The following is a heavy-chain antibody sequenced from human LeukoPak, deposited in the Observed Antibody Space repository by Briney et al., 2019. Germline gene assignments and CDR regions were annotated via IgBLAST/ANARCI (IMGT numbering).Heavy chain of an antibody. Sequence: ASVKVSCKASGYTFTGYYMHWVRQAPGQGLEWMGWINPSSGGTNSAQKFQGRVTMTRDTSISTAYMELSRLRSDDTAVYYCARDRVGATPYYYYYYDMDVWGQGTTVTVSS. D-gene: IGHD1-26*01. CDR1: GYTFTGYY. CDR3: ARDRVGATPYYYYYYDMDV. CDR2: INPSSGGT. J-gene: IGHJ6*02. V-gene: IGHV1-2*02.